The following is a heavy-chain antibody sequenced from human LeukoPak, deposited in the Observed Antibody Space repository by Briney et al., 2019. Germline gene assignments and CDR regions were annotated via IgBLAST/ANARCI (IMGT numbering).Heavy chain of an antibody. D-gene: IGHD3-3*01. CDR1: GGSFSGYY. V-gene: IGHV4-34*03. Sequence: SETLSLTCAVYGGSFSGYYWTWVRQPPGKGLEWIGEVNHSGRTNYNPSLESRVTIAMDTSKIQFSLKLSSVTAADTAVYYCTGNGYYSLEYWGQGTLVTVSS. CDR3: TGNGYYSLEY. J-gene: IGHJ4*02. CDR2: VNHSGRT.